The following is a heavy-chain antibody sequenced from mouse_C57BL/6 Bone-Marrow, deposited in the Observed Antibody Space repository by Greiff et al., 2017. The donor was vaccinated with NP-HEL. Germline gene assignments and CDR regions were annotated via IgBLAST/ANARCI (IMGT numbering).Heavy chain of an antibody. CDR3: ARQWNNYLTPYWYFDV. V-gene: IGHV5-12*01. D-gene: IGHD5-2*01. Sequence: DVMLVESGGGLVQPGGSLKLSCAASGFTFSDYYMYWVRQTPEKRLEWVAYISNGGGSTYYPDTVKGRFTISRDNAKNTLYLQMSRLKSEDTAMYYCARQWNNYLTPYWYFDVWGTGTTVTVSS. CDR1: GFTFSDYY. J-gene: IGHJ1*03. CDR2: ISNGGGST.